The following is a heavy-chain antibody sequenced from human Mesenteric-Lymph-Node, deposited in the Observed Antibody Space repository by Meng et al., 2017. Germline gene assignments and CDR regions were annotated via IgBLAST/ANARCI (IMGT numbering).Heavy chain of an antibody. D-gene: IGHD2-8*01. CDR2: IKQDGSEK. V-gene: IGHV3-7*01. CDR1: GFTFSSYW. Sequence: GESLKISCVASGFTFSSYWMSWVRQPPGKGLEWVAKIKQDGSEKYYVDSVKGRFTISRDNAKNSLYLQMNSLRADDMAVYYCARDAGGYCTNGVCFPYYYYYYGMDVWGQGTTVTVSS. J-gene: IGHJ6*02. CDR3: ARDAGGYCTNGVCFPYYYYYYGMDV.